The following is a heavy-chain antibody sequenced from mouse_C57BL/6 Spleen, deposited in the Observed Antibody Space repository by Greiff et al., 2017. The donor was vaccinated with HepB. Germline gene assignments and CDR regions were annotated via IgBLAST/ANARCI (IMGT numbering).Heavy chain of an antibody. D-gene: IGHD1-1*01. CDR3: ARRYGSSSWYFDV. Sequence: EVQLQQSGPVLVKPGASVKMSCKASGYTFTDYYMNWVKQSHGKSLEWIGVINPYNGGTSYNQKFKGKATLTVDKSSSTAYMELNSLTSEDSAVYYCARRYGSSSWYFDVWGTGTTVTVSS. CDR1: GYTFTDYY. J-gene: IGHJ1*03. CDR2: INPYNGGT. V-gene: IGHV1-19*01.